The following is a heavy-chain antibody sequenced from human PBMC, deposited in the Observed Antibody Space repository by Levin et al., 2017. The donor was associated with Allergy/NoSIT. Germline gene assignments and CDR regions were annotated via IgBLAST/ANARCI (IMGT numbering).Heavy chain of an antibody. CDR1: GLTFSSYA. D-gene: IGHD2-15*01. J-gene: IGHJ2*01. Sequence: GGSLRLSCAASGLTFSSYAVNWVRRAPGKGLEWVSVISGSGGSTFYADSVMGRFTISRDNSKNTVFLQMHSLRVEDTAIYYCAKDSLHEEVSANFWYFDLWGRGTLVTVSS. V-gene: IGHV3-23*01. CDR2: ISGSGGST. CDR3: AKDSLHEEVSANFWYFDL.